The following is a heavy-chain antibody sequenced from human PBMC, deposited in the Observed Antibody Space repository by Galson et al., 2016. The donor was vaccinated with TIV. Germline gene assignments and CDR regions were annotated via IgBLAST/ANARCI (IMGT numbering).Heavy chain of an antibody. J-gene: IGHJ4*02. CDR1: GFSLGTSGMC. Sequence: PALVKPTQTLTLTCTFSGFSLGTSGMCVSWFRQPPGKALEWLARIDWDDDKYYSTSLKTRLTISKDTSKNKVVLMVTDVDPMDTATYFCARTRSAAAGGLDFWGQGTLVTVSS. CDR2: IDWDDDK. D-gene: IGHD6-13*01. CDR3: ARTRSAAAGGLDF. V-gene: IGHV2-70*11.